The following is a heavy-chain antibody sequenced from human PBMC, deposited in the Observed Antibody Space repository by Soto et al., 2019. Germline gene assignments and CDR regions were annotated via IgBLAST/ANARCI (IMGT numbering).Heavy chain of an antibody. D-gene: IGHD3-10*01. Sequence: QVQLVQSGAEVKKPGASVKVSCKASGYTFTTYAIHWVRQAPGQRLEWMGWINAGNGNIKYSQKFQGRVTITRDTSATTADMELSSLRSEDTAVYYCARVSPYGSGSDYYGMDVWGQGTTVTVSS. J-gene: IGHJ6*02. CDR1: GYTFTTYA. CDR2: INAGNGNI. CDR3: ARVSPYGSGSDYYGMDV. V-gene: IGHV1-3*01.